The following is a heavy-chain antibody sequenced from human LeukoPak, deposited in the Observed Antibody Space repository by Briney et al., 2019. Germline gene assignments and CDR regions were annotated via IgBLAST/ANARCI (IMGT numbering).Heavy chain of an antibody. Sequence: PGGSLRLSCAASGFTFSSYEMNWVRQAPGKGLEWVSYISSSGSTIYYADSVKGRFTISRDNAKNSLYLQMNSLRAEDTAVYYCAREKGSSWYVHYVDVWGKGTTVTISS. CDR2: ISSSGSTI. D-gene: IGHD6-13*01. J-gene: IGHJ6*03. CDR1: GFTFSSYE. V-gene: IGHV3-48*03. CDR3: AREKGSSWYVHYVDV.